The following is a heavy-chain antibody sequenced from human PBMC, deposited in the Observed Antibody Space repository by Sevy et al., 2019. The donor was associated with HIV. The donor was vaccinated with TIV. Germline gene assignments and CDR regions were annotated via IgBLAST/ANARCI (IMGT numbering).Heavy chain of an antibody. CDR3: AGGGRIAVAGKGGFDY. CDR2: MIPIFGTA. V-gene: IGHV1-69*13. D-gene: IGHD6-19*01. J-gene: IGHJ4*02. CDR1: GGTFSSYA. Sequence: ASVKVSCKASGGTFSSYAISWVRQAPGQGLEWMGGMIPIFGTANYAQKFQGRVTITADESTSTAYMELSGLRSEDTAVYYCAGGGRIAVAGKGGFDYWGQGTLSPSPQ.